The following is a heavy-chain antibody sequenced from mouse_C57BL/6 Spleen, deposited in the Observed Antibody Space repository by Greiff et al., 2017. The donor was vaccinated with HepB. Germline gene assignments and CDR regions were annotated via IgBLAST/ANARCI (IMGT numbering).Heavy chain of an antibody. J-gene: IGHJ1*03. V-gene: IGHV5-6*01. CDR1: GFTFSSYG. CDR3: ARQGLRRDWYFDV. D-gene: IGHD2-4*01. CDR2: ISSGGSYT. Sequence: EVKLVESGGDLVKPGGSLKLSCAASGFTFSSYGMSWVRQTPDKRLEWVATISSGGSYTYYPDSVKGRFTISRDNAKDTPYLQMSSLKSEDTAMYYCARQGLRRDWYFDVWGTGTTVTVSS.